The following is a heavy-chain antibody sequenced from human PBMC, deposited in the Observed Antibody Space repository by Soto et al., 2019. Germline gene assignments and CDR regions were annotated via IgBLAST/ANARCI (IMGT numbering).Heavy chain of an antibody. CDR3: ARVGSVGRTFAS. CDR2: IKEEGSEK. CDR1: GFTFSNYW. D-gene: IGHD1-1*01. V-gene: IGHV3-7*04. J-gene: IGHJ5*02. Sequence: GGSLRLSCSASGFTFSNYWMSWVRQAPGKGLEWVANIKEEGSEKYYVDSVKGRFTISRDNAKNSLNLQMNSLRAEDTAVYYCARVGSVGRTFASWGQRTPVTVSS.